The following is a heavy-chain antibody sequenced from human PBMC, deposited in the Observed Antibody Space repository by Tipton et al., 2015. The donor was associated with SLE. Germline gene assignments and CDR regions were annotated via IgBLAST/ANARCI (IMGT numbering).Heavy chain of an antibody. CDR1: GGSFSGYY. V-gene: IGHV4-34*01. CDR3: ARLDVLLWFRGLDV. CDR2: INHSGST. Sequence: LRLSCAVYGGSFSGYYWSWIRQPPGKGLEWIGEINHSGSTNYNPSPKSRVTISVDTSKNQFSLKLSSVTAADTAVYYCARLDVLLWFRGLDVWGQGTTVTVSS. J-gene: IGHJ6*02. D-gene: IGHD3-10*01.